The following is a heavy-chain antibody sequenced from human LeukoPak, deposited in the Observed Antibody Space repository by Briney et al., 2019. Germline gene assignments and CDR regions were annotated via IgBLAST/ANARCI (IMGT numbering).Heavy chain of an antibody. CDR1: GGSFSGYY. CDR2: INHSGST. V-gene: IGHV4-34*01. Sequence: SETLSLTCAVYGGSFSGYYWSWIRQPPGKGLEWIGEINHSGSTNYNPSLKSRVTVSVDTSKNQFSLKLSSVTAADTAVYYCARGQWQWLVPRYMDVWGKGTTVTVSS. CDR3: ARGQWQWLVPRYMDV. D-gene: IGHD6-19*01. J-gene: IGHJ6*03.